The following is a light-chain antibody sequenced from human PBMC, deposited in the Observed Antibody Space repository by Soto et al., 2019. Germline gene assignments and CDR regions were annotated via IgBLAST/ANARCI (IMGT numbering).Light chain of an antibody. Sequence: QSALTQPASVSGSPGQSITISCTGTSSDVGSYNLVSWYQQHPGKAPKLMIYEGSKRPSGVSNRFSGSKSGNTVSLTISGLQAEDEADYYCCSYAGSSTFWVFGGGTKVTVL. V-gene: IGLV2-23*01. CDR2: EGS. J-gene: IGLJ3*02. CDR3: CSYAGSSTFWV. CDR1: SSDVGSYNL.